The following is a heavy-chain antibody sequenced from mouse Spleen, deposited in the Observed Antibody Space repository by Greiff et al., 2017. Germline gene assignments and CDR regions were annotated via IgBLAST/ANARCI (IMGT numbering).Heavy chain of an antibody. CDR1: GYSITSGYY. CDR2: ISYDGSN. V-gene: IGHV3-6*01. J-gene: IGHJ4*01. Sequence: EVKLVESGPGLVKPSQSLSLTCSVPGYSITSGYYWNWIRQFPGNKLEWMGYISYDGSNNYNPSLKNRISITRDTSKNQFILKLNSVTTEDTATYYCASRILYYGSSYGAMDYWGQGTSVTVSS. CDR3: ASRILYYGSSYGAMDY. D-gene: IGHD1-1*01.